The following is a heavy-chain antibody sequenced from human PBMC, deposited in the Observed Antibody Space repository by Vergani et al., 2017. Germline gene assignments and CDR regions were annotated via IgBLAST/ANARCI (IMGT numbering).Heavy chain of an antibody. J-gene: IGHJ3*02. D-gene: IGHD2-2*03. Sequence: QVQLQESGPGLVKPSETLSLTCTVSGGSISSYYWRWIRQPAGKGLEWIGRIYTSGSTNYNPSLKSRVTMSVDTSKNQFSLKLSPVTAADTAVYYCAREMAIVVVPAAIAGKANAFDIWGQGTMVTVSS. CDR2: IYTSGST. CDR1: GGSISSYY. V-gene: IGHV4-4*07. CDR3: AREMAIVVVPAAIAGKANAFDI.